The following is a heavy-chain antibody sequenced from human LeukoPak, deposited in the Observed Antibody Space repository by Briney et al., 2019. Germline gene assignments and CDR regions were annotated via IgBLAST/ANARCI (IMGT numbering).Heavy chain of an antibody. CDR2: IKQDGSEK. D-gene: IGHD5-12*01. V-gene: IGHV3-7*01. J-gene: IGHJ4*02. CDR1: GFTFSSYW. CDR3: ARDSPRGPGPLDY. Sequence: PGGSLRLSCAASGFTFSSYWMSWVRQAPGKGLEWVANIKQDGSEKYYVDSVKGRFTISRDNAKNSLYLQMNSLRAEDTAVYYCARDSPRGPGPLDYWGQGTLVTVSS.